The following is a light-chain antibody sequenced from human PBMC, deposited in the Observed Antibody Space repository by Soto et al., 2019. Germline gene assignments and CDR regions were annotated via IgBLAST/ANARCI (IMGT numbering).Light chain of an antibody. V-gene: IGKV3-20*01. CDR1: QSVSSRY. Sequence: EIVLTQSPGTLSLSPGERATLSCRASQSVSSRYLAWYQQRPGQSPTLLIYGASSRATGSPDRFSGSGSGTDFSLTISRLEPADFAVYYCQQYGGSPPWTFGQGTKVEIK. CDR2: GAS. J-gene: IGKJ1*01. CDR3: QQYGGSPPWT.